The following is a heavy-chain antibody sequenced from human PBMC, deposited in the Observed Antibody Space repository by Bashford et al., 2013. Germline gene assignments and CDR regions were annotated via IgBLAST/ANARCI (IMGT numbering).Heavy chain of an antibody. V-gene: IGHV1-46*01. CDR2: INPSGGST. J-gene: IGHJ3*02. D-gene: IGHD6-13*01. Sequence: WVRQAPGQGLEWMGIINPSGGSTSYAQKFQGRVTMTGNTSISTAYMELSSLRSEDTAVYYCAMLIAAAGTNVFDIWGQGTMVTVSS. CDR3: AMLIAAAGTNVFDI.